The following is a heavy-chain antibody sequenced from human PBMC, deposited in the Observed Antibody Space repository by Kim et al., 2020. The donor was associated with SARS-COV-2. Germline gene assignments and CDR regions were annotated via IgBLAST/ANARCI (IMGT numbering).Heavy chain of an antibody. D-gene: IGHD6-13*01. Sequence: GGSLRLSCSASGFTFSSFGMHWVRQAPGKGLEWVAVIWYDGSNKYYADSVKGRFTISRDNSKNTLYLHMNSLRAEDTAVYYCAREQRVQIDYWGQGTLVTVSP. CDR1: GFTFSSFG. CDR3: AREQRVQIDY. J-gene: IGHJ4*02. CDR2: IWYDGSNK. V-gene: IGHV3-33*01.